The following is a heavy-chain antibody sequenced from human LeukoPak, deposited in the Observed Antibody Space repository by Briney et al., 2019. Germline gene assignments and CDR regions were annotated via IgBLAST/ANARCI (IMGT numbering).Heavy chain of an antibody. Sequence: PSETLSLTCAVYGGSFSGYYWSWIRQPPGKGLEWIGEINHSGSTNYNPSLKGRVTISVDTSKNQFSLKLSSVTAADTAVYYCARARGGSGSYYELNFDYWGQGTLVTVSS. V-gene: IGHV4-34*01. CDR3: ARARGGSGSYYELNFDY. CDR1: GGSFSGYY. D-gene: IGHD3-10*01. J-gene: IGHJ4*02. CDR2: INHSGST.